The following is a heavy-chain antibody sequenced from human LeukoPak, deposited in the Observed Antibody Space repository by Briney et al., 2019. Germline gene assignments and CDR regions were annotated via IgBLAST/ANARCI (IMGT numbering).Heavy chain of an antibody. CDR2: ISNSGSP. CDR3: ARGGAGPLRD. Sequence: TSETLSLTCTVSSASVSSYYWSWVRKPPGGGLEWIGYISNSGSPSYNPSFKSRVTFSADTSKNHLSLKLNSVTPADTAVYFCARGGAGPLRDWGQGTLVTVSS. J-gene: IGHJ4*02. D-gene: IGHD3-16*01. CDR1: SASVSSYY. V-gene: IGHV4-59*02.